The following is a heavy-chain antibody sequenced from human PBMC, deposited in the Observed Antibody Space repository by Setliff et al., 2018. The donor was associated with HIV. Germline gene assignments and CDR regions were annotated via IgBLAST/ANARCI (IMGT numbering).Heavy chain of an antibody. CDR2: ISYSGNT. V-gene: IGHV4-61*01. CDR3: ARDAELPGPPVHDAFDL. Sequence: SETLSLTCTVSGDSVNDRSYYWTWMRQPPGKGLEWIAYISYSGNTNYHPALRSRLTITRDTSKNQVSLTLRSVTAEDTAIYFCARDAELPGPPVHDAFDLWGPGTMVTVSS. D-gene: IGHD1-1*01. CDR1: GDSVNDRSYY. J-gene: IGHJ3*01.